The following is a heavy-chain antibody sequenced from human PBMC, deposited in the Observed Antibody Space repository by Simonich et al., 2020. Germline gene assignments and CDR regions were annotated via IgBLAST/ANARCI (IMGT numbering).Heavy chain of an antibody. CDR2: ISNSSSYI. CDR3: ARDAAGDY. V-gene: IGHV3-21*01. CDR1: GFTFISYS. J-gene: IGHJ4*02. Sequence: EVQLVESGGGLVKPGGSLRLSCAASGFTFISYSKNWVRQATGKRRECVTTISNSSSYIYYAASVKGRSTNSIDNAKNSLYLQMNGLRAEDTAVYYCARDAAGDYWGQGTLVTVSS. D-gene: IGHD6-13*01.